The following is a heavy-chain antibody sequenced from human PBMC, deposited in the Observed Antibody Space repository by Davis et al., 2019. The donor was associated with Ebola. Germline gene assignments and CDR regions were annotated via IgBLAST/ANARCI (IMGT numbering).Heavy chain of an antibody. CDR2: IRTYDGNT. Sequence: ASVKVSCKASGYTFINYGITWVRQAPGQGLEWLGWIRTYDGNTNYALKLQDRVTMTTDTSTTTVFMELRNLRSDDTAVYWCARGEGAPDYWGQGTLVTVSS. D-gene: IGHD1-26*01. V-gene: IGHV1-18*04. CDR1: GYTFINYG. J-gene: IGHJ4*02. CDR3: ARGEGAPDY.